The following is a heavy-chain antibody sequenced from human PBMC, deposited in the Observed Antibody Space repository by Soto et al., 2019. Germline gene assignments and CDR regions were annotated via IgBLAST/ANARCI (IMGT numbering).Heavy chain of an antibody. Sequence: GGSLRLSCAASGFTFSSYAMGWVRQAPGKGLEWVSTISGSGGSIYYADSVKGRFTISRDNSKSTLHLRMNSLRAEDTAVYYCAKVGSSWCSGGSCYAMYYWGQGTLVTVSS. CDR1: GFTFSSYA. J-gene: IGHJ4*02. CDR2: ISGSGGSI. CDR3: AKVGSSWCSGGSCYAMYY. D-gene: IGHD2-15*01. V-gene: IGHV3-23*01.